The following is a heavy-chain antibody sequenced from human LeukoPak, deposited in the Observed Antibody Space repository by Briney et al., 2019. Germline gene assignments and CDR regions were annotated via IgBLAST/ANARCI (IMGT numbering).Heavy chain of an antibody. CDR1: GGSISSSIYY. D-gene: IGHD3-16*01. V-gene: IGHV4-39*01. J-gene: IGHJ5*02. Sequence: SETLSLTCTVSGGSISSSIYYWGWIRQPPGKGLEWIGSIYYSGSTYYNPSLKSRVTISVDTSKNQFSLKLSSVTAADTAVYYCALYYPGLFDPWGQGTLVTVSS. CDR3: ALYYPGLFDP. CDR2: IYYSGST.